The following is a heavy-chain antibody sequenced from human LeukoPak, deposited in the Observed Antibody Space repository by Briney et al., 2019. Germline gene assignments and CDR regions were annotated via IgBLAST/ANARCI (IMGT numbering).Heavy chain of an antibody. V-gene: IGHV3-48*03. CDR2: ISSSGSTI. J-gene: IGHJ4*02. D-gene: IGHD3-22*01. CDR1: GFTFSSYE. CDR3: ARSWYYGSSGYFDY. Sequence: PGGSLRLSCAASGFTFSSYEMNWIRQPPGNGQEWVSYISSSGSTIYYSDSVNGRFTISRDNAKNSLYLKMISLRAEDMSVCYCARSWYYGSSGYFDYWGQGTLVTVSS.